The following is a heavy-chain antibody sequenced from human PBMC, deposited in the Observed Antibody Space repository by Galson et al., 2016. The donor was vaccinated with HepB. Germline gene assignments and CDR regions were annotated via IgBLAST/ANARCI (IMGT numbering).Heavy chain of an antibody. V-gene: IGHV5-51*01. J-gene: IGHJ2*01. CDR3: ARHPRYSNWYFDL. D-gene: IGHD1-14*01. CDR1: GYSFTSYW. Sequence: QSGAEVKKPGESLKISCKGSGYSFTSYWIGWVRQMPGKGLEWMGIIYPGDFDIRYSPSFQGQVTISVDKSISTAYLQWSSLKASDTAMYYCARHPRYSNWYFDLWGRGTLVTVSS. CDR2: IYPGDFDI.